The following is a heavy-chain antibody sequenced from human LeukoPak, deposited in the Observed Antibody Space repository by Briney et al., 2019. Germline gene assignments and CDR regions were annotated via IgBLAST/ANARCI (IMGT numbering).Heavy chain of an antibody. CDR3: ARDLRVVITGSFDS. J-gene: IGHJ4*02. V-gene: IGHV3-20*04. CDR2: INWNGDST. Sequence: GGSLRLSCAASGFIVSDNHMNWVRQTPGKGLEWVSGINWNGDSTDYADSVKGRFTISRDNAKNSLYLQMNSLRAEDTALYYCARDLRVVITGSFDSWGQGTLVTVSS. CDR1: GFIVSDNH. D-gene: IGHD3-22*01.